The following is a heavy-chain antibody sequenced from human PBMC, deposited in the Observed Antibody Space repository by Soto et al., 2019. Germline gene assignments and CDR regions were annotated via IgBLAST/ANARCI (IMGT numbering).Heavy chain of an antibody. J-gene: IGHJ6*02. Sequence: SVKVSCKASGGTFSSYAISWVRQAPGQGLEWMGGVIPIFGTANYAQKFQGRVTITADESTSTAYMELSSLRSEDTAVYYCAGGSRYYYYGMDVWGQGTTVTVSS. CDR3: AGGSRYYYYGMDV. CDR2: VIPIFGTA. CDR1: GGTFSSYA. V-gene: IGHV1-69*13. D-gene: IGHD3-16*01.